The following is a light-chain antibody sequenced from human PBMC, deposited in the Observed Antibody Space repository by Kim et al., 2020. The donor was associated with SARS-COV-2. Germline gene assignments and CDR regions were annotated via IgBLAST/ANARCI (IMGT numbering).Light chain of an antibody. J-gene: IGLJ3*02. CDR3: NSYTSSSTWV. CDR2: DVQ. V-gene: IGLV2-14*01. CDR1: SSDVGGY. Sequence: QSALTQPASVSGSPGQSITISCTGSSSDVGGYASWYQQHPGKAPKLIIYDVQGRPSGVSTRFSGSKSGNTASLTISGLQADDEGDYYCNSYTSSSTWVFGGGTQLTVL.